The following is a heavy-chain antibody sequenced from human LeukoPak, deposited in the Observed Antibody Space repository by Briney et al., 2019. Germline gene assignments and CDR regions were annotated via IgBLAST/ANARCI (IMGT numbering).Heavy chain of an antibody. J-gene: IGHJ4*02. CDR2: IYYSGST. CDR3: ARSAPSPHRPTDNFDY. Sequence: SETLSLTCTVSGGSISSYYWSWIRQPPGKGLEWIGYIYYSGSTNYNPSLKSRVTISVDTSKNQFSLKLGSVTAADTAVYYCARSAPSPHRPTDNFDYWGQGTLVTVSS. CDR1: GGSISSYY. V-gene: IGHV4-59*08.